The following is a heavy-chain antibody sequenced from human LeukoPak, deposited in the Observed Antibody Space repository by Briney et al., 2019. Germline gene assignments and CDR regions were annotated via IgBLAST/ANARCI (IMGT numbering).Heavy chain of an antibody. J-gene: IGHJ5*02. CDR2: TYYRSKWYN. V-gene: IGHV6-1*01. CDR3: ARAERDGPMVRGVIWFDP. CDR1: GDSVSSNSAA. Sequence: SQTLSLTCAISGDSVSSNSAAWNWIRQSPSRGLEWLGRTYYRSKWYNEYAGSVKSRITIDPDTSKNQFSLKLSSVTAADTAVYYCARAERDGPMVRGVIWFDPWGQGTLVTVSS. D-gene: IGHD3-10*01.